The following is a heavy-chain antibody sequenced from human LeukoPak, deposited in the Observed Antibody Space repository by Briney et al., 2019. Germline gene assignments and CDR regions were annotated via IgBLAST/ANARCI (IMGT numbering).Heavy chain of an antibody. CDR1: GFSFSSYG. J-gene: IGHJ4*02. CDR3: SKGANIGGDYGVFDY. V-gene: IGHV3-23*01. CDR2: TNGGGDYT. D-gene: IGHD4-17*01. Sequence: GGSLRLSCAASGFSFSSYGMHWARQAPGKGLEWVSSTNGGGDYTYYADSVRGRFSISRDNSDNTLYLQMSSLRADGTAVYYCSKGANIGGDYGVFDYWGQGTLVTVSS.